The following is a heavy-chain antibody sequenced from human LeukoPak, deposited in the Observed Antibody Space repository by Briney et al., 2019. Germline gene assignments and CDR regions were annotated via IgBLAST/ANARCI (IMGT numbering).Heavy chain of an antibody. J-gene: IGHJ4*02. CDR1: GFTFSSYA. Sequence: GRSLRLSCAASGFTFSSYAMHWVRQAPGKGLEWVAIISYDGSNKYYADSVKGRFTISRYNSKNTLHLQMNSLRAEDTAVYYCARDRHEYSSSSPTLDYWGQGTLVTVSS. D-gene: IGHD6-6*01. V-gene: IGHV3-30-3*01. CDR3: ARDRHEYSSSSPTLDY. CDR2: ISYDGSNK.